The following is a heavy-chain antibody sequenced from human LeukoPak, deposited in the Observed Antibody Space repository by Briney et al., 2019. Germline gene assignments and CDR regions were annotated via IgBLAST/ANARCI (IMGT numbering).Heavy chain of an antibody. CDR2: IRPDGSEE. Sequence: GGSLRPSCTASGFTFSHNGMSWVRQAPGKGLEWVASIRPDGSEEYYMDSVKGRFTISRDNAKNSLYLQMNSLRAEDTALYYCAKLLGTVTTYDYWGQGTLVTVSS. V-gene: IGHV3-7*01. CDR1: GFTFSHNG. J-gene: IGHJ4*02. D-gene: IGHD1-7*01. CDR3: AKLLGTVTTYDY.